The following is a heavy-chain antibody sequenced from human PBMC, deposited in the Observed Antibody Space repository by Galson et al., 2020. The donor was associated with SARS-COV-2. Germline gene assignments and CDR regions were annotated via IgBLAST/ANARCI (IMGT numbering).Heavy chain of an antibody. D-gene: IGHD6-19*01. CDR1: GFTFSSYE. Sequence: GSLRLSCAASGFTFSSYEMNWVRQAPGKGLEWVSYISGSDYTIYYADSVKGRFTISRDNAKNSLYLQMNSLRAEDTAVYYCARGATSSGWYLPDVFDIWGQGIMVTVSS. J-gene: IGHJ3*02. CDR2: ISGSDYTI. CDR3: ARGATSSGWYLPDVFDI. V-gene: IGHV3-48*03.